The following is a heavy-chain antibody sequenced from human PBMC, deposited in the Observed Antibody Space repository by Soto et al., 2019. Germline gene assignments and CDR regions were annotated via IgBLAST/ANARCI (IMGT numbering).Heavy chain of an antibody. CDR3: ARSTTMIVVDYMDV. V-gene: IGHV3-21*01. CDR2: ISSSSSYI. D-gene: IGHD3-22*01. Sequence: EVQLLESGGGLVQPGGSLRLSCAASGFTFSSYAMSWVRQAPGKGLEWVSSISSSSSYIYYADSVKGRFTISRDNAKNSLYLQMNSLRAEDTAVYYCARSTTMIVVDYMDVWGQGTTVTVSS. CDR1: GFTFSSYA. J-gene: IGHJ6*02.